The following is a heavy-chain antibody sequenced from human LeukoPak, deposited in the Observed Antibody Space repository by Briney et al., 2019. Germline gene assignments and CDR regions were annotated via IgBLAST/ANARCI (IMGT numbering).Heavy chain of an antibody. D-gene: IGHD3-16*02. J-gene: IGHJ5*02. CDR3: AREITFGGVIVSFGKHNWFDP. CDR2: INPNSGGT. V-gene: IGHV1-2*02. Sequence: ASVKVSCKASGYTFTGYYMHWVRQAPGQGLEWMGWINPNSGGTNYAQKFQGRVTITADKSTSTAYMELSSLRSEDTAVYYCAREITFGGVIVSFGKHNWFDPWGQGTLVTVSS. CDR1: GYTFTGYY.